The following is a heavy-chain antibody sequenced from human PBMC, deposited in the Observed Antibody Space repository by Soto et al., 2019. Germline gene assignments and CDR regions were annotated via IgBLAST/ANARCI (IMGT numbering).Heavy chain of an antibody. D-gene: IGHD3-9*01. CDR2: IYYSGST. Sequence: QVQLQESGPGLVKPSQTLSLTCTVSGGSISSGDYYWSWIRQPPGKGLEWIGYIYYSGSTYYNPSLKSRVTISVDTSKNQCSLKLSSVTAADTAVYYCARVGQVRYFDWPIFDYWGQGTLVTVSS. J-gene: IGHJ4*02. V-gene: IGHV4-30-4*01. CDR1: GGSISSGDYY. CDR3: ARVGQVRYFDWPIFDY.